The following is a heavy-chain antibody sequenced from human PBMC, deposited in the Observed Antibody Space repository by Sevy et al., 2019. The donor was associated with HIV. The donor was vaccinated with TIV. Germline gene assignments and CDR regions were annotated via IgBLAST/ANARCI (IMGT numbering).Heavy chain of an antibody. D-gene: IGHD1-26*01. CDR2: ITPNNGDT. J-gene: IGHJ1*01. CDR3: ARAPSGSQGPGQYFHH. Sequence: ASLKVSCKASGYTFTNYHITWVRQAPGQGLEWMGRITPNNGDTNYAQRLQGRVTMTTDTSTSTVYMELRSLRSDDTAVYYCARAPSGSQGPGQYFHHWGQGTPVTVSS. V-gene: IGHV1-18*01. CDR1: GYTFTNYH.